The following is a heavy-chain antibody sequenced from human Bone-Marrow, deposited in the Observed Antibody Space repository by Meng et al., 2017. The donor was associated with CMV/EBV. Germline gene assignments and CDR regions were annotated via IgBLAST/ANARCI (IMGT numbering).Heavy chain of an antibody. V-gene: IGHV3-74*01. CDR1: GFTFSSYW. CDR2: INSDGSST. Sequence: GGSLRLSCAASGFTFSSYWMHWVRQAPGKGLVWVSRINSDGSSTSYADSVKGRFTISRDNAKNTLYLQMNSLRAEDTAVYYCARVPAATFRAFDIWGQGTRVTVSS. D-gene: IGHD2-2*01. J-gene: IGHJ3*02. CDR3: ARVPAATFRAFDI.